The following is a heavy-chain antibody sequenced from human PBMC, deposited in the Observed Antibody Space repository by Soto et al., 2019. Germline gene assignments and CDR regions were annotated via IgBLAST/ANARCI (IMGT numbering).Heavy chain of an antibody. J-gene: IGHJ6*02. CDR2: ISGSGIST. V-gene: IGHV3-23*01. CDR3: VKPPVITASYYYYDMDV. D-gene: IGHD4-4*01. CDR1: GFTFSTYP. Sequence: EAQLLESGGGLVQPGVSLRLSCAASGFTFSTYPMSWVRQAPGKGLEWVSGISGSGISTYYTDSVKGRFTISRDNSKNTVFLQMNSLRDEDTAVYYCVKPPVITASYYYYDMDVWGQGTTVTVSS.